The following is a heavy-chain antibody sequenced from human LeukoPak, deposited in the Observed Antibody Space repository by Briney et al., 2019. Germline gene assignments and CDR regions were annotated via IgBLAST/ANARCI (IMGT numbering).Heavy chain of an antibody. CDR2: ITGSGGST. Sequence: GGSLRLSCAASGFTFSSYAMSWVRQAPGKGLEWVSAITGSGGSTYYADSVKGRFTISRDNSKNTLYLQMNSLRAEDTAIYHCAKSYDTSTSPDHWGQGILVSVSS. CDR1: GFTFSSYA. V-gene: IGHV3-23*01. CDR3: AKSYDTSTSPDH. D-gene: IGHD3-3*01. J-gene: IGHJ5*02.